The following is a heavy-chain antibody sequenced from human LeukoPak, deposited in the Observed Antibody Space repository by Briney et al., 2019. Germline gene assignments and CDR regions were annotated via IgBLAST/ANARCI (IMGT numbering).Heavy chain of an antibody. V-gene: IGHV3-9*01. CDR3: AKDSLPYSSGYGMDV. Sequence: GGSLRLSCAASGFTFDDYAMHWVRQAPGKGLEWVSGISWNSGSIGYADSVKGRFTISRDNAKNSLYLQMNSLRAEDTALYYCAKDSLPYSSGYGMDVWAKGPRSPSP. CDR2: ISWNSGSI. CDR1: GFTFDDYA. D-gene: IGHD6-19*01. J-gene: IGHJ6*02.